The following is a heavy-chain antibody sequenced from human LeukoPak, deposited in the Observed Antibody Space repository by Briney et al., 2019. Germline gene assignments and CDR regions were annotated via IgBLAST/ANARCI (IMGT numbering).Heavy chain of an antibody. D-gene: IGHD6-19*01. Sequence: SETLSLTCTVSGGSISSYYWSWIRQPPGKGLEWIGYIYYSGSTNYSPSLKSRVTISVDTSKNQFSLKLSSVTAADTAVYYCARRSGWYSVSAFDIWGQGTMVTVSS. CDR3: ARRSGWYSVSAFDI. V-gene: IGHV4-59*08. CDR2: IYYSGST. J-gene: IGHJ3*02. CDR1: GGSISSYY.